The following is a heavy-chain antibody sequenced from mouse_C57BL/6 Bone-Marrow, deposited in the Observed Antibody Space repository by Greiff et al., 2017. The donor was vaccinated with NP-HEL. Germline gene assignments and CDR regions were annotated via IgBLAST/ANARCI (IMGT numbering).Heavy chain of an antibody. V-gene: IGHV1-54*01. D-gene: IGHD2-1*01. CDR3: ASYYWFAY. CDR2: INPGSGGT. CDR1: GYAFTNYL. J-gene: IGHJ3*01. Sequence: VKLMESGAELVRPGTSVKVSCKASGYAFTNYLIEWVKQRPGQGLEWIGVINPGSGGTNYNEKFKGKATLTADKSSSTAYMQLSSLTSEDSAVYFCASYYWFAYWGQGTLVTVSA.